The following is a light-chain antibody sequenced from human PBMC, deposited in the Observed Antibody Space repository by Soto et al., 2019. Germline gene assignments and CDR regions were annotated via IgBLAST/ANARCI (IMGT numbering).Light chain of an antibody. CDR3: QHYIDYSRV. V-gene: IGKV1-5*03. Sequence: DIPMSQAPSTLSASIGDRVTITCRASQSVDSWLAWYQQQPGKAPKLLIYKASSLQTGVPSRFSGSGSGTEFTLNISSLQPDDFAAYYCQHYIDYSRVFGQGTKVEIK. J-gene: IGKJ1*01. CDR2: KAS. CDR1: QSVDSW.